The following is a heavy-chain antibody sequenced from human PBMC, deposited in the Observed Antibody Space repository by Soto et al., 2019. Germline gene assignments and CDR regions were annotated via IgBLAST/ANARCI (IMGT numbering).Heavy chain of an antibody. Sequence: GGSLRLSCAASGFTFSSYAMHWVRQAPGKGLEWVAVISYDGSNKYYADSVKGRFTISRDNSKNTLYLQMNSLRAEDTAVYYCARDPDGYEYYYYYYGMDVWGQGTTVTVSS. CDR1: GFTFSSYA. J-gene: IGHJ6*02. CDR2: ISYDGSNK. V-gene: IGHV3-30-3*01. CDR3: ARDPDGYEYYYYYYGMDV. D-gene: IGHD5-12*01.